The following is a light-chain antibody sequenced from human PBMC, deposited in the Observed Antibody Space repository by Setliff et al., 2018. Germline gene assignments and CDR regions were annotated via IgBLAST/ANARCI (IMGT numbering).Light chain of an antibody. CDR2: GAS. CDR3: QQYNDWPPFP. CDR1: QNISTN. J-gene: IGKJ2*01. V-gene: IGKV3-15*01. Sequence: EILMTQSPDTLSVSPGKRATLSCRASQNISTNLAWYQQKPGQPPRLLINGASNRATGIPARFSGSGSGTEFTLIISSLQSEDSAVYYCQQYNDWPPFPFGQGTKVDIK.